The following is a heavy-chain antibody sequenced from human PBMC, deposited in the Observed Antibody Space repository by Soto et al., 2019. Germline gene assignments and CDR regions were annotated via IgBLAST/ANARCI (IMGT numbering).Heavy chain of an antibody. CDR2: IIPSTGST. Sequence: QVQLVQSGAEVKKPGSSVKVSCKAFGGTFSTYAVSWVRQAPGQGLEWVGGIIPSTGSTNHAQKFQGSVTITADESTRTVYMELTSMRSDDTAVYYCARGGSSADYWGQGTLVTVSS. V-gene: IGHV1-69*12. J-gene: IGHJ4*02. CDR1: GGTFSTYA. D-gene: IGHD6-13*01. CDR3: ARGGSSADY.